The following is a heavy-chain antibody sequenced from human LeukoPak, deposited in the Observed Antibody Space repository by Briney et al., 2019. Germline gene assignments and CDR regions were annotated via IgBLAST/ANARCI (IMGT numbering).Heavy chain of an antibody. CDR3: ARAGGYSYGYD. CDR2: ISWNGGST. J-gene: IGHJ4*02. Sequence: GGSLRLSCAASGFTFNNYGMTWVRQGPGKGLEWVSGISWNGGSTAYEDSVKGRFTISRDNSENTLYLQMNSLRTEDTAFYYCARAGGYSYGYDWGQGTLVTVSS. CDR1: GFTFNNYG. V-gene: IGHV3-20*04. D-gene: IGHD5-18*01.